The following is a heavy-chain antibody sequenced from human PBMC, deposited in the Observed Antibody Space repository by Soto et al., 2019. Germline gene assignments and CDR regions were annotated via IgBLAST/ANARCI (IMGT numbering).Heavy chain of an antibody. CDR1: GGSISSANW. Sequence: PSETLSLTCAVSGGSISSANWWTWVRQPPGKGLEWIGEIYHGGSTSYNPSLESRVTLSLDKFKNHFSLNLTSVTAADTAVYYCARLSFSYGVDVWGQGTTVTVSS. V-gene: IGHV4-4*02. J-gene: IGHJ6*02. CDR2: IYHGGST. CDR3: ARLSFSYGVDV.